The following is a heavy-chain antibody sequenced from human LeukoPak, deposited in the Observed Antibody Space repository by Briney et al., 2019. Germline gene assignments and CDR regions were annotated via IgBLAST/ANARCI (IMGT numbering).Heavy chain of an antibody. J-gene: IGHJ3*02. V-gene: IGHV3-30*02. CDR3: AKISVRGVIITGAFDI. CDR1: GFTFSSYG. D-gene: IGHD3-10*01. Sequence: GGSLRLSCAASGFTFSSYGMHWVRQAPSKGLEWVAFIRYDGSNKYYADSVKGRFTISRDNSKNTLYLQMNSLRAEDTAVYYCAKISVRGVIITGAFDIWGQGTMVTVSS. CDR2: IRYDGSNK.